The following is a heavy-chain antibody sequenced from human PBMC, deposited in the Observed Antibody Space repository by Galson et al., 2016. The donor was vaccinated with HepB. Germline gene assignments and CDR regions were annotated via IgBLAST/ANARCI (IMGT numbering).Heavy chain of an antibody. Sequence: SVKVSCKASAYSFSDYAMNWVRQAPGQGLEWMGWINTNTGRPTYAQGFTGRFVFSLDTSVSTAYLQIPRLKVEDTAVYYCARGRGSNWYINWSFDLWGRGTLVTVSS. CDR3: ARGRGSNWYINWSFDL. D-gene: IGHD6-13*01. CDR2: INTNTGRP. V-gene: IGHV7-4-1*01. CDR1: AYSFSDYA. J-gene: IGHJ2*01.